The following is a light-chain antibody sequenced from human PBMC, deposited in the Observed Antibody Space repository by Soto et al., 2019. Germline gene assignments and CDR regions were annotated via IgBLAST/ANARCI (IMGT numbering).Light chain of an antibody. CDR2: DVS. Sequence: QSALTQPASVSGSPGQSFTIPCTGSSSDVGAHHSVSWYQQHPGKAPTLIIFDVSNRPSGVSNRFSGSKSGNTASLTISGLQPEDEADYYCSSFTDTGTVMFGGGTKVTVL. CDR3: SSFTDTGTVM. V-gene: IGLV2-14*03. CDR1: SSDVGAHHS. J-gene: IGLJ3*02.